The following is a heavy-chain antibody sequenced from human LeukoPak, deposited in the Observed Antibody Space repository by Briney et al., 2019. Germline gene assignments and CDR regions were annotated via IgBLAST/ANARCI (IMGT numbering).Heavy chain of an antibody. J-gene: IGHJ6*02. CDR1: GFTFDDYA. V-gene: IGHV3-9*01. CDR3: AKDQRGSSYYYYYGMDV. CDR2: ISWNSGSI. D-gene: IGHD6-6*01. Sequence: GGSLRLSCAAPGFTFDDYAMHWVRHAPGKGLPSVSGISWNSGSIGYADSVKGRFTISRDNAKNSLYLQMNSLRAEDTALYYCAKDQRGSSYYYYYGMDVWGQGTTVTVSS.